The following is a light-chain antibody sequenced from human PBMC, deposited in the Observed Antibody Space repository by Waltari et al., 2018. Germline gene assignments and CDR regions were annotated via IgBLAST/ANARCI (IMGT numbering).Light chain of an antibody. CDR1: QSIGTS. CDR3: HQNYSPPPT. V-gene: IGKV1-39*01. Sequence: QMTQSPSSLSAFVGDRVIITCRASQSIGTSLNWYQQKPGKAPKLLIYATSTLQSRVPSRFSGSGSGTDFTLTISSLQPEDFATYSCHQNYSPPPTFGQGTKVEIK. CDR2: ATS. J-gene: IGKJ1*01.